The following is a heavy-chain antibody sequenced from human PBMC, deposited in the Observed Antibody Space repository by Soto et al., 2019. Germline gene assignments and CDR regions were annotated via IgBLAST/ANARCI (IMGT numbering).Heavy chain of an antibody. CDR2: IIPILGIA. CDR1: GGTFSSYT. CDR3: AAPRYGSGSYYNVNFFY. V-gene: IGHV1-69*02. J-gene: IGHJ4*02. Sequence: SVKVSCKASGGTFSSYTISWMRQAPGQGLEWMGRIIPILGIANYAQKFQGRVTITADKSTSTAYMELSSLRSEDTAVYYCAAPRYGSGSYYNVNFFYWGQGTLVTVSS. D-gene: IGHD3-10*01.